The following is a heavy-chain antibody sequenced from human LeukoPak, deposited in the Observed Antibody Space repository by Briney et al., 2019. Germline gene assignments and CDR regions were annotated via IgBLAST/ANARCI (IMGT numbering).Heavy chain of an antibody. CDR2: INSDGSST. CDR3: AELGITMIGGV. Sequence: GGSLRLSCAASGFTFSSYAMSWVRQAPGKGLVWVSRINSDGSSTSYADSVKGRFTISRDNAKNSLYLQMNSLRAEDTAVYYCAELGITMIGGVWGKGTTVTISS. D-gene: IGHD3-10*02. V-gene: IGHV3-74*01. J-gene: IGHJ6*04. CDR1: GFTFSSYA.